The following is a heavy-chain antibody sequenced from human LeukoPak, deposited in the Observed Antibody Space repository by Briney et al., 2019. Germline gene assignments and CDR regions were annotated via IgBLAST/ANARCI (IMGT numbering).Heavy chain of an antibody. CDR2: INYSGST. CDR3: ASGYSSGWYYFDY. V-gene: IGHV4-59*01. CDR1: GPPINSYY. Sequence: SETLSLTCTVSGPPINSYYWSWIRQPPRKGLDGIGYINYSGSTNYNPSLKSRVTISVDTSKNQLSLKLSSVTAADTAVYYCASGYSSGWYYFDYWGQGTLVTVSS. J-gene: IGHJ4*02. D-gene: IGHD6-19*01.